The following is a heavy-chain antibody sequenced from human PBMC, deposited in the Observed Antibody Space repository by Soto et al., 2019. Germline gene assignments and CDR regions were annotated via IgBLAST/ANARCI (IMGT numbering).Heavy chain of an antibody. Sequence: GGSLRLSCEASGFTFSGFDMHWVRQPTGKGLEWVSTIGTAGDTYYAVSVKGRFTISRDNAKNSLSLQMNSLRAGDTAVYFCARGQEVGAHFFDSWGQGTLVTVSS. V-gene: IGHV3-13*01. CDR3: ARGQEVGAHFFDS. D-gene: IGHD2-15*01. CDR1: GFTFSGFD. CDR2: IGTAGDT. J-gene: IGHJ4*02.